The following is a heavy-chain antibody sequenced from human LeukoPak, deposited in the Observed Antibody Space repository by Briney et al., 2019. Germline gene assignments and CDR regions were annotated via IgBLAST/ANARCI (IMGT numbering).Heavy chain of an antibody. CDR1: GFTFSSYG. D-gene: IGHD1-26*01. Sequence: PGGSLRLSCAASGFTFSSYGMHWVRQAPGKGLEWVAVISYDGSNKYYADSVKGRFTISRDNSKNTLYLQMNSLRAEDTAVYYCAKDPVEWEHNDYLDYWGQGTLVTVSS. CDR2: ISYDGSNK. J-gene: IGHJ4*02. CDR3: AKDPVEWEHNDYLDY. V-gene: IGHV3-30*18.